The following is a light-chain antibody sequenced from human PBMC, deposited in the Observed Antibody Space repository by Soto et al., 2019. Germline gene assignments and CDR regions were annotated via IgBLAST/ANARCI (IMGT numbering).Light chain of an antibody. CDR2: GAS. CDR1: QSVSSSY. Sequence: EIVLTQSPGTLSLSPGERATLSCRASQSVSSSYLAWYQQKPGQAPRLLIYGASSRATGMPDRFSGSGSETDFTLTISRLEPEDYAVYYCQQYCSSPLTFGGGTKVDIK. CDR3: QQYCSSPLT. J-gene: IGKJ4*02. V-gene: IGKV3-20*01.